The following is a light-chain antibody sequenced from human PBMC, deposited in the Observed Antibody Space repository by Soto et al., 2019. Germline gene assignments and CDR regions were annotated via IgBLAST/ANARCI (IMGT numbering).Light chain of an antibody. CDR1: SSDVGGYNY. J-gene: IGLJ2*01. V-gene: IGLV2-8*01. Sequence: QSVLTQPPSASGSPGQSVTISCTGTSSDVGGYNYVSWYQQHPGKAPKLMIYEVSERPSGVPDRFSGSKSSNTASLTVSGLQAEDEADYYCSAYTHSNTVIFGGGTKVTVL. CDR3: SAYTHSNTVI. CDR2: EVS.